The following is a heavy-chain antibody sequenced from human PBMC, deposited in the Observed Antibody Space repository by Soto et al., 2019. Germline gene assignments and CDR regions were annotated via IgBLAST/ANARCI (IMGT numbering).Heavy chain of an antibody. CDR1: GGTFSSYT. D-gene: IGHD6-19*01. Sequence: ASVKVSCKASGGTFSSYTISWVRQAPGQGLEWMGRIIPILGIANYAQKFQGRVTITADKSTSTAYMELSSLRSEDTAVYYCARFTVAGAYDAFDIWGQGTMVTVSS. CDR2: IIPILGIA. J-gene: IGHJ3*02. CDR3: ARFTVAGAYDAFDI. V-gene: IGHV1-69*02.